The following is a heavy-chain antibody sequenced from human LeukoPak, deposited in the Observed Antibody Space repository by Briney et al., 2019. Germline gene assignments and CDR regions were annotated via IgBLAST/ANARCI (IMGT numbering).Heavy chain of an antibody. J-gene: IGHJ5*01. CDR1: GYIFTNYA. Sequence: GASVKVSCEASGYIFTNYAINWMRQAPGQGLEWMGWITTSTGNPTYAQGFTGRFVFSSDTSVSTAYLQISSLRAEDTALYYCARDPYAPPSSDLQRFDSWGQGTLVTVSS. D-gene: IGHD6-19*01. CDR3: ARDPYAPPSSDLQRFDS. CDR2: ITTSTGNP. V-gene: IGHV7-4-1*02.